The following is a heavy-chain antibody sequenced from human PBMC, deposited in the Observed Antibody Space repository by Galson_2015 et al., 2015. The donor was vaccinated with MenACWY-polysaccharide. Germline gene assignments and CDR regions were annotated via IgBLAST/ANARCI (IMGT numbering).Heavy chain of an antibody. CDR3: AREMRELLDAFDI. J-gene: IGHJ3*02. Sequence: SLRLSCAASGFTFSSYSMNWVRQAPGKGLEWVSSISSSSYIYYADSVKGRFTISRDNAKNSLYLQMNSLRAEDTAVYYCAREMRELLDAFDIWGQGTMVTVSS. D-gene: IGHD1-26*01. V-gene: IGHV3-21*01. CDR2: ISSSSYI. CDR1: GFTFSSYS.